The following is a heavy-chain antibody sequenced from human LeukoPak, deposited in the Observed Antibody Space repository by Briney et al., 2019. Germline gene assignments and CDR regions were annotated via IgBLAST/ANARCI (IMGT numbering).Heavy chain of an antibody. CDR1: GGSISSSSYY. D-gene: IGHD5-24*01. Sequence: PSETLSLTCTVSGGSISSSSYYWGWLRQPPGAGLEWLGSIYYSGSTYYNPSLKSRVTISVDTSKNQFSLRLSSVTAADTAVYYCARHSGDGYNPFDYWGQGTLVTVSS. CDR2: IYYSGST. CDR3: ARHSGDGYNPFDY. J-gene: IGHJ4*02. V-gene: IGHV4-39*01.